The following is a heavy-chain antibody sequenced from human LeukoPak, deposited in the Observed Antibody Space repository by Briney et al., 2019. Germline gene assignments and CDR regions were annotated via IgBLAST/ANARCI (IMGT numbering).Heavy chain of an antibody. CDR1: GGSFSGYY. J-gene: IGHJ4*02. CDR3: AREGVRESLGDDY. V-gene: IGHV4-34*01. Sequence: PSETLSFTCAVYGGSFSGYYWSWIRQPPGKGLEWFGEINHSGSTNYNPSLKSRVTISVDTSKNQFSLKLSSVTAADTAVYYCAREGVRESLGDDYWGQGTLVTVSS. D-gene: IGHD3-10*01. CDR2: INHSGST.